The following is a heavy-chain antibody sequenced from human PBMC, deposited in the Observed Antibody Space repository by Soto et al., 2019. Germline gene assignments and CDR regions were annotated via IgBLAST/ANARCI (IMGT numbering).Heavy chain of an antibody. Sequence: SQTPSPPCDTSRASFSTNTAIWDWISQSHSKGLEGLGRTYYRSRWYFDYSDSVKGRLTISRDNSKNSLHLQLNSVRPEDTGFYYCAGEEEYCSGGKCYSNALDPWGQGTLVTVSS. CDR1: RASFSTNTAI. D-gene: IGHD2-15*01. CDR2: TYYRSRWYF. CDR3: AGEEEYCSGGKCYSNALDP. J-gene: IGHJ3*01. V-gene: IGHV6-1*01.